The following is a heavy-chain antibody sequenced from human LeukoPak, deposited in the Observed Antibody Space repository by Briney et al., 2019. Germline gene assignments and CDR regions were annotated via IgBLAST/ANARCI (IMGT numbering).Heavy chain of an antibody. Sequence: PSETLSLTCAVYGGSFSGYYWSWIRQPPGKGLEWIGEINHSGSTNYNPSLKSRVTISVDTSKNQFSLKLSSMTAADTAVYYCARDGFNYDFWSGYSYYFDYWGQGTLVTVSS. CDR2: INHSGST. J-gene: IGHJ4*02. V-gene: IGHV4-34*01. CDR3: ARDGFNYDFWSGYSYYFDY. D-gene: IGHD3-3*01. CDR1: GGSFSGYY.